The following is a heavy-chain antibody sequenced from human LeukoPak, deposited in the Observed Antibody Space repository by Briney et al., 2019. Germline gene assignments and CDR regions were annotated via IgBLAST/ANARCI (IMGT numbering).Heavy chain of an antibody. V-gene: IGHV3-7*03. CDR1: GFTFSSYW. CDR2: IKQDGSEK. Sequence: GGSLRLSCAASGFTFSSYWMSWVRQAPGKGLEWVANIKQDGSEKYYVDSVKGRFTISRDNAKNSLYLRINSLRADDTAVYYCAKSYKVIVEGYKSGYYFDYWGQGTLVTVSS. CDR3: AKSYKVIVEGYKSGYYFDY. D-gene: IGHD3-22*01. J-gene: IGHJ4*02.